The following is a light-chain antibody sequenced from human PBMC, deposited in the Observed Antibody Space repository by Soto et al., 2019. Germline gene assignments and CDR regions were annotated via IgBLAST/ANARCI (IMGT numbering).Light chain of an antibody. V-gene: IGKV1-39*01. CDR1: QSISSY. CDR2: AAS. CDR3: QQSYSIPST. J-gene: IGKJ2*02. Sequence: DIQMTQSPSSLSASVGDRVTITCRASQSISSYLNWYQLKPGKAPKLLIYAASSLPTGVPSRFSGSRSGTDFTLTISSLQPEDFATYYCQQSYSIPSTFGQGTELEIK.